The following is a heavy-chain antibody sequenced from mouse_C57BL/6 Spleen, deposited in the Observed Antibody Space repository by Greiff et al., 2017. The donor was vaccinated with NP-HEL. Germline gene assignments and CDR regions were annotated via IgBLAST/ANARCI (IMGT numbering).Heavy chain of an antibody. D-gene: IGHD2-2*01. CDR2: FDPSDSYT. Sequence: QVQLQQPGAELVMPGASVKLSCKASGYTFTSYWMHWVKQRPGQGLEWIGEFDPSDSYTNYNQKFKGKSTLTVDKSSSTAYMRLSSLTSEDSAVDYCARYGFFDYWGQGTTLTVSS. V-gene: IGHV1-69*01. CDR3: ARYGFFDY. CDR1: GYTFTSYW. J-gene: IGHJ2*01.